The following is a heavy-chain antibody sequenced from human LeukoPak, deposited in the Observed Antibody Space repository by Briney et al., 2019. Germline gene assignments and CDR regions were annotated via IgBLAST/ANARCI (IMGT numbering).Heavy chain of an antibody. D-gene: IGHD3-10*01. CDR1: GYTFSDYW. CDR3: ARRTAFEEFDY. V-gene: IGHV5-51*01. J-gene: IGHJ4*02. Sequence: GESLKISCRASGYTFSDYWIAWVRQMPGQGLEWMGIIYPGDSDTRYSPPFRGQVTISADKSIRTAYLHWSSLKASDTAMYYCARRTAFEEFDYWGQGTLVTVSS. CDR2: IYPGDSDT.